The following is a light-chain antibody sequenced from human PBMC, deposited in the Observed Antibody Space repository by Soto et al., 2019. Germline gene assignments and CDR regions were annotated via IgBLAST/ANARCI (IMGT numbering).Light chain of an antibody. CDR2: SAS. CDR3: QQSFSTPQT. Sequence: DIQMTQSPSSLSASLGDSVTITCRATENINTFLNWYQQKPGKAPNLLIHSASSLQSGVPPRFSGSGSGTDFTLTISSLQPEDFASYYCQQSFSTPQTFGQGTKVDNK. V-gene: IGKV1-39*01. J-gene: IGKJ1*01. CDR1: ENINTF.